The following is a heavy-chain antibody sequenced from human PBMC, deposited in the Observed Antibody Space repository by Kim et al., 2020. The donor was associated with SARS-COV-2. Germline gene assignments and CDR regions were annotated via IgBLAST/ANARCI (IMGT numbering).Heavy chain of an antibody. D-gene: IGHD6-19*01. J-gene: IGHJ4*02. Sequence: GGSLRLSCAASGFTFSSYGMHWVRQAPGKGLEWVAVISYDGSNKYYADSVKGRFTISRDNSKNTLYLQMNSLRAEDTAVYYCAKDPSGSSGWYYDGPYWGQGTLVTVSS. V-gene: IGHV3-30*18. CDR2: ISYDGSNK. CDR3: AKDPSGSSGWYYDGPY. CDR1: GFTFSSYG.